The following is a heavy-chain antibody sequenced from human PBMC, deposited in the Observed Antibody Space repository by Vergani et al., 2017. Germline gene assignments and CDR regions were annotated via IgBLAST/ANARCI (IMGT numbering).Heavy chain of an antibody. V-gene: IGHV1-2*02. J-gene: IGHJ6*02. Sequence: QVQLVQSGAEVKKPGASVKVSCKASGYTFTGYYMHWVRQAPGQGLEWMGWINPNSGGTNYAQKFQGRVTMTGDTSISTAYMEVSRLRSDDTAVDYCARGGQEAAVSSGWYWGWDYYYYYGMDVWGQGTTVTVSS. CDR1: GYTFTGYY. CDR3: ARGGQEAAVSSGWYWGWDYYYYYGMDV. D-gene: IGHD6-19*01. CDR2: INPNSGGT.